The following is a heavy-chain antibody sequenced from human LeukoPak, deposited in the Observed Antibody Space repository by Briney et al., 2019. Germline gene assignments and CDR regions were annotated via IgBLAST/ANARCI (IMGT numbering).Heavy chain of an antibody. D-gene: IGHD1-26*01. CDR1: GYSFTGYY. V-gene: IGHV1-2*02. CDR3: ARDGPGSGRVFDY. J-gene: IGHJ4*02. CDR2: INPNSGGT. Sequence: GASVKVSCKASGYSFTGYYLHWVRQAPGQGLEWMGSINPNSGGTNHAQEFQGRVTMTRDTSIRTAYMELSRLRSDDTAVYYCARDGPGSGRVFDYWGQGTLVTVSS.